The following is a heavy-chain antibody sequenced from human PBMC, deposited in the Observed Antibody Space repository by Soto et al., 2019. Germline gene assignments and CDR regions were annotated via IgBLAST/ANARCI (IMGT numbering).Heavy chain of an antibody. J-gene: IGHJ5*02. Sequence: QVQLQESGPGLVKPSETLSLTCTVSGGSISSYYWSWIRQPAGKGLEWIGRIYTSGSTNYNPSLKSRVTMSVDTSKNQYSLKLRSVTAADTAVSYCARGGEWELLGWFDPWGQGTLVTVSS. D-gene: IGHD1-26*01. V-gene: IGHV4-4*07. CDR3: ARGGEWELLGWFDP. CDR1: GGSISSYY. CDR2: IYTSGST.